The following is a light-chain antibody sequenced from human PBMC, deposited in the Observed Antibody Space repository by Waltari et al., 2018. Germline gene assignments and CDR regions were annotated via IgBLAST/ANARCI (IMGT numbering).Light chain of an antibody. CDR1: SPHIGSNT. V-gene: IGLV1-44*01. CDR3: AAWDDSLNGQGV. CDR2: SNN. J-gene: IGLJ1*01. Sequence: QSVLTQPPSASGTPGQRVTIPCSGSSPHIGSNTVHWYQQLPGTAPKLLIYSNNQRPSGVPDRFSGSKSGTSASLAISGLQSEDEADYYCAAWDDSLNGQGVFGTGTKVTVL.